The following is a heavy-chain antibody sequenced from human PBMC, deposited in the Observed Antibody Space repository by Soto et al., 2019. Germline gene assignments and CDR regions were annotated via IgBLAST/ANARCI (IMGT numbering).Heavy chain of an antibody. J-gene: IGHJ4*02. CDR3: ARDWMDYGDYGGGHYFDY. D-gene: IGHD4-17*01. CDR1: GGSVSSGSYY. Sequence: QVQLQESGPGLVKPSETLSLTCTVSGGSVSSGSYYWSWIRQPTGKGLEWIGYIYYSGSTNYNPSLKSRVTISGDTSKNQFSLKLSSVSAADTAVYYCARDWMDYGDYGGGHYFDYWGQGTLVTVSS. CDR2: IYYSGST. V-gene: IGHV4-61*01.